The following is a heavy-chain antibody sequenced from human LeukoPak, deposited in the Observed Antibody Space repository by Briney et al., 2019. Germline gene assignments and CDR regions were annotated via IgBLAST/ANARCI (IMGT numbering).Heavy chain of an antibody. D-gene: IGHD4-23*01. Sequence: GGSLRLSCAASGFTFSSYWMHWVRQTPGKGLVWVSRINGDASSSAYADSVKGRFTISRDNAKNTLYLQMNSLRAEDTAVYYCAKDYGGNSRFDYWGQGTLVTVSS. CDR1: GFTFSSYW. V-gene: IGHV3-74*01. J-gene: IGHJ4*02. CDR3: AKDYGGNSRFDY. CDR2: INGDASSS.